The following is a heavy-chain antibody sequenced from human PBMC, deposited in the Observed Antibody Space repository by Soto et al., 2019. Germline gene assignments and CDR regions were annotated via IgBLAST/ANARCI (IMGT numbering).Heavy chain of an antibody. CDR1: GFTFSTYA. V-gene: IGHV3-23*01. CDR3: AKDRTGIVGAIGN. CDR2: ISASGGST. Sequence: GGSLRLSCAASGFTFSTYAMSWVRQAPGKGLEWVSGISASGGSTFYADSVKGRFIISRDTSQNTVSLEMNSLRAEDTAVYHCAKDRTGIVGAIGNWGQGTLVTVSS. J-gene: IGHJ4*02. D-gene: IGHD1-26*01.